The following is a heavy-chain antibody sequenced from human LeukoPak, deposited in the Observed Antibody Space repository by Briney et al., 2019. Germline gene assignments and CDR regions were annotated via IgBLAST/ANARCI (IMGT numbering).Heavy chain of an antibody. V-gene: IGHV4-39*07. J-gene: IGHJ6*03. CDR3: ARETSQKGAHYMDV. CDR2: IYYSGST. CDR1: GGSISSSSYY. D-gene: IGHD3-16*01. Sequence: SETLSLTCKVSGGSISSSSYYWGWIRQPPGKGLEWIGIIYYSGSTYYNPSLKSRVTISVDTSKNQFSLKLSSVTAADTAVYYCARETSQKGAHYMDVWGKGTTITISS.